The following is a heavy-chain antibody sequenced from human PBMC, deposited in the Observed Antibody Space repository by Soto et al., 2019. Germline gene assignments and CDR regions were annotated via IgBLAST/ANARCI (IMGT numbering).Heavy chain of an antibody. J-gene: IGHJ3*02. CDR1: GASLSTGDSY. CDR2: IHYSGRT. V-gene: IGHV4-30-4*01. CDR3: ARAFGSVHSSDYSLKDVFDI. D-gene: IGHD6-25*01. Sequence: QVQLQESGPGLVKPSQTLALTCTVSGASLSTGDSYWSWIRQPPGKGLEWLGYIHYSGRTYYMASLKSRATLSLDTSKNQFSVKLNSLTAADTAVYYCARAFGSVHSSDYSLKDVFDIWGRGTLVTISS.